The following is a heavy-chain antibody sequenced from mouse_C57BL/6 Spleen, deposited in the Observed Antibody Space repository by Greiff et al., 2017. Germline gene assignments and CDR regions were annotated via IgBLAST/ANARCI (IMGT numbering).Heavy chain of an antibody. V-gene: IGHV1-55*01. CDR2: IYPGSGST. D-gene: IGHD1-3*01. CDR3: SRAIYYNYLFAY. J-gene: IGHJ3*01. CDR1: GYTFTSYW. Sequence: VQLQQPGAELVKPGASVKMSCKASGYTFTSYWITWVKQRPGQGLEWIGEIYPGSGSTNYNEKFKSKATLTVDTSSSTAYMQLSSLTSEDSAVXYCSRAIYYNYLFAYWGQGTLVTVSA.